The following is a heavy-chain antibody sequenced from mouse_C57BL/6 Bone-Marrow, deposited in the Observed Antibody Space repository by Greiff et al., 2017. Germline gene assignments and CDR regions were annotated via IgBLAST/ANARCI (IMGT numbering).Heavy chain of an antibody. CDR3: ARVVLYCYDMDY. CDR2: ISDGGSYT. Sequence: EVQGVESGGGLVKPGGSLKLSCAASGFTFSSYAMSWVRQTPEKRLEWVATISDGGSYTYYPDNVKGRFTISRDNAKNNLYLQMSHLKSEDTAMYYCARVVLYCYDMDYWGQGTSVTVSS. V-gene: IGHV5-4*01. J-gene: IGHJ4*01. CDR1: GFTFSSYA.